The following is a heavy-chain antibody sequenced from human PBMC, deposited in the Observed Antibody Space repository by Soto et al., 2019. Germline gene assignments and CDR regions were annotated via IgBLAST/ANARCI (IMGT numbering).Heavy chain of an antibody. D-gene: IGHD1-7*01. V-gene: IGHV3-7*01. CDR3: ARDQNWNYRDY. CDR2: INQDGTEK. J-gene: IGHJ4*02. Sequence: EVQLVESGGDLVQPGGSLRLSCAASTFTFSSYWMSWVRQAPGKGLEWVANINQDGTEKYYVVSVKGRFTISRDNAKNSLYLQMNSLRAEDTAVYYCARDQNWNYRDYWGQGTLVTVSS. CDR1: TFTFSSYW.